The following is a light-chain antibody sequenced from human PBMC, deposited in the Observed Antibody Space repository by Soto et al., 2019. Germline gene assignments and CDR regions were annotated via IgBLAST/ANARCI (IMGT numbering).Light chain of an antibody. V-gene: IGKV3-20*01. CDR1: QAVSSNY. CDR2: GAS. J-gene: IGKJ1*01. Sequence: ALTQSPGTLSSSPGERATLSCSASQAVSSNYLAWYQQKPGQAPRLLISGASGRATGVPDRCSGSGSGTEFTLPIDRLESEDFAVYVCQQDGDLPWTCGQGTKVDIK. CDR3: QQDGDLPWT.